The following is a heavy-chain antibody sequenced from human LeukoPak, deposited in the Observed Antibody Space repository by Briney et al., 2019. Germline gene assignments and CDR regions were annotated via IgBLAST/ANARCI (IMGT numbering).Heavy chain of an antibody. J-gene: IGHJ4*02. CDR3: AHRWVGSSWYWVYFDY. Sequence: SGPTLVKPTQTLTLTCTFSGFSLRTSGVGVGWIRQPPGKALEWLALIYWDDDKRYSPSLKSRLTITKDTSKNQVVLSMTDMDPVDTATYYCAHRWVGSSWYWVYFDYWGPGTPVTVSS. V-gene: IGHV2-5*02. D-gene: IGHD6-13*01. CDR2: IYWDDDK. CDR1: GFSLRTSGVG.